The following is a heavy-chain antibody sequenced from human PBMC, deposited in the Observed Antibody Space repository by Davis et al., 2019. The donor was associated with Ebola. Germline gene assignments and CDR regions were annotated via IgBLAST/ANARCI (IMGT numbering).Heavy chain of an antibody. CDR2: IHHSGST. Sequence: PSETLSLTCAVYGGSFRGYYWSWIRQPPGKGLEWIGEIHHSGSTNYNLSLTSRVTISVDTSKNQLSLKLSSVTAADTAVYYCARAGIYRPYYFDYWGQGTLVTVSS. CDR1: GGSFRGYY. CDR3: ARAGIYRPYYFDY. V-gene: IGHV4-34*01. J-gene: IGHJ4*02. D-gene: IGHD3-16*02.